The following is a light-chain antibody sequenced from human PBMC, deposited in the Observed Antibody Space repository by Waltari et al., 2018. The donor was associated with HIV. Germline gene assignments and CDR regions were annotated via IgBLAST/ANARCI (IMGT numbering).Light chain of an antibody. J-gene: IGLJ3*02. V-gene: IGLV2-23*02. CDR2: EVT. CDR1: TNDVGYYSL. CDR3: CSYAGSGTWV. Sequence: QSALTQPASVSGSPGQSITISCAGATNDVGYYSLVSWYQQHPGKAPNLMLYEVTKRPSGDSHRFSGAKSGNMASLTISGLQGEDEADYYCCSYAGSGTWVFGGGTKVTVL.